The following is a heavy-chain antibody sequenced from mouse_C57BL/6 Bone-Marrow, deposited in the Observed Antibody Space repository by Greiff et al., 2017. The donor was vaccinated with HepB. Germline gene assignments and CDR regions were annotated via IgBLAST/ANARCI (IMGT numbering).Heavy chain of an antibody. J-gene: IGHJ1*03. V-gene: IGHV1-26*01. Sequence: VQLQQSGPELVKPGASVKISCKASGYTFTDYYMNWVKQSHGKSLEWIGDINPNNGGTSYNQKFKGKATLTVDKSSSTAYMELRSLTSEDAAVYYCARGIITTRGYFDVWGTGTTVTVSS. CDR3: ARGIITTRGYFDV. CDR1: GYTFTDYY. D-gene: IGHD1-1*01. CDR2: INPNNGGT.